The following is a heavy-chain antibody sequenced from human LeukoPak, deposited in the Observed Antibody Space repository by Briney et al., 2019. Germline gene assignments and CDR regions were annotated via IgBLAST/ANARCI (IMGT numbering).Heavy chain of an antibody. D-gene: IGHD6-13*01. CDR1: RYTFTDYY. V-gene: IGHV1-2*02. Sequence: GAAVKVSCKASRYTFTDYYMHWVRQAPGQGLEWMGWINPNSGGTNYAQKFQGRVTMTRDTSISTAYMELSRLRSDDTAVYYCAREGQQLVEGSFDYWGQGTLVTVSS. J-gene: IGHJ4*02. CDR3: AREGQQLVEGSFDY. CDR2: INPNSGGT.